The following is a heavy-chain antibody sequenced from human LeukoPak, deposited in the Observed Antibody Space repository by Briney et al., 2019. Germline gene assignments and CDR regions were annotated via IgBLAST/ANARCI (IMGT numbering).Heavy chain of an antibody. CDR1: GFTFSSYA. Sequence: PGGSLRLSCAASGFTFSSYAMSWVRQGPGQGPEWVTAISGNDDSTYYADSVKGRFTISRDNSRNTLYLQMNSLRAEDTAIYYCAKGGSGVPRALASWGQGTLVTVSS. D-gene: IGHD2-15*01. CDR3: AKGGSGVPRALAS. V-gene: IGHV3-23*01. J-gene: IGHJ4*02. CDR2: ISGNDDST.